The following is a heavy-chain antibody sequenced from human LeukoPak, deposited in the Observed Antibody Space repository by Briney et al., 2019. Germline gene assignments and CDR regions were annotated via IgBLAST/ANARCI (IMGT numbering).Heavy chain of an antibody. CDR3: ARDSSGGYLDF. D-gene: IGHD1-26*01. CDR2: ISPNSGGT. J-gene: IGHJ4*02. V-gene: IGHV1-2*02. Sequence: GASVKVSCKASGYTFTSYYMHWVRQAPGQGLEWMGWISPNSGGTNYAQKFQGRVTMTRDTSISTVYMELSRLRSDDTAVYYCARDSSGGYLDFWGQGTLVTVSA. CDR1: GYTFTSYY.